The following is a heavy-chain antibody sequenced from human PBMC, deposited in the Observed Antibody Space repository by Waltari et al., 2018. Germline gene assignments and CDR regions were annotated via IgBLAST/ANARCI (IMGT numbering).Heavy chain of an antibody. J-gene: IGHJ6*02. Sequence: VQLVESGGGVVQPGRALRLPCAASGFPFRRHGFHWVRQAPGKGLEWVAVIWYDGSNKYYADSVKGRFTISRDNSKNTLYLQMNSLRAEDTAVYYCARPQAQYYYYGMDVWGQGTTVTVSS. CDR2: IWYDGSNK. CDR3: ARPQAQYYYYGMDV. V-gene: IGHV3-33*01. CDR1: GFPFRRHG.